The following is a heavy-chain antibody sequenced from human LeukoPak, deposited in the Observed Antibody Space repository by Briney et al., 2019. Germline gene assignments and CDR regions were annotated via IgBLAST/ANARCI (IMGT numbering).Heavy chain of an antibody. CDR1: GGTFSSYA. D-gene: IGHD3-22*01. CDR2: IIYIFGTA. CDR3: ARVDDSSGYYYRNWFDP. J-gene: IGHJ5*02. V-gene: IGHV1-69*01. Sequence: SVKVSCKASGGTFSSYAISWVRQAPGQGLEWMGGIIYIFGTANYAQKFQGRVTITADESTSTAYMEMSSLRSDDTAVHYCARVDDSSGYYYRNWFDPWGQGTLVTVPS.